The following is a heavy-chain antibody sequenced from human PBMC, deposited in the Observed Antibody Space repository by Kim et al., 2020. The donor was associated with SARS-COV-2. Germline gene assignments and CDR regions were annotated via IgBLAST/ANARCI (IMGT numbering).Heavy chain of an antibody. V-gene: IGHV3-48*02. J-gene: IGHJ3*02. CDR2: ITKSSTTI. Sequence: GGSLRLSCVTSGFTFSAYDMNWVRQAPGKGLEWLSFITKSSTTIYYADSVEGRFTISRDNAKNSLFLQMNSLRDEDTALYYCVRDRMGGAFYMWGQGTMV. D-gene: IGHD3-16*01. CDR3: VRDRMGGAFYM. CDR1: GFTFSAYD.